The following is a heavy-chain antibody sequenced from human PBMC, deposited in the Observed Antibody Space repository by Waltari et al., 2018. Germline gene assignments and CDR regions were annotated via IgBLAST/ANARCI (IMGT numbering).Heavy chain of an antibody. CDR1: GFTFSTYW. Sequence: EVQLVESGGGLVQPGGSLRLSCAASGFTFSTYWMHGVRQAPGKGLGWVSLINGDGYRTDYADSVTGRFTVSRDNARNTVYLQMNSLRAEDTAVYYCARLEAEQWLGDYWGQGTLVTVSS. CDR2: INGDGYRT. D-gene: IGHD6-19*01. J-gene: IGHJ4*02. V-gene: IGHV3-74*01. CDR3: ARLEAEQWLGDY.